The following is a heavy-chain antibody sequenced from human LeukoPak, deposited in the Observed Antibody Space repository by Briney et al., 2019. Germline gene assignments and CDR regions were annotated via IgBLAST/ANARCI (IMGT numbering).Heavy chain of an antibody. CDR2: INPNSGGT. Sequence: ASVKASCKASGYTFTGYYMHWVRQAPGQGLEWMGWINPNSGGTNYAQKFQGRVTMTRDTSISTAYMELSRLRSDDTAVYYCARASDLYDYVWGSYRYYFDYWGQGTLVTVSS. V-gene: IGHV1-2*02. D-gene: IGHD3-16*02. J-gene: IGHJ4*02. CDR3: ARASDLYDYVWGSYRYYFDY. CDR1: GYTFTGYY.